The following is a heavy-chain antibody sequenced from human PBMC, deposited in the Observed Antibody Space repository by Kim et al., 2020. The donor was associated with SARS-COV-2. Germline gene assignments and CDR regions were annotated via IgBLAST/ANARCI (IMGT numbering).Heavy chain of an antibody. CDR3: ARDYYLGYYYYGMDV. CDR1: GFTFSSYS. Sequence: GGSLRLSCAASGFTFSSYSMNWVRQAPGKGLEWVSYISSSSSTIYYADSVKGRFTISRDNAKNSLYLQMNSLRDEDTAVYYCARDYYLGYYYYGMDVWGQGTTVTVSS. CDR2: ISSSSSTI. V-gene: IGHV3-48*02. J-gene: IGHJ6*02. D-gene: IGHD1-26*01.